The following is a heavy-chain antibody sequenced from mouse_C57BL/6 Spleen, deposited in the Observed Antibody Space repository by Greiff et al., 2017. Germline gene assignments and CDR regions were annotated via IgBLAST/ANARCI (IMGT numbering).Heavy chain of an antibody. CDR2: IWAGGST. D-gene: IGHD1-1*01. CDR1: GFSLTSYG. V-gene: IGHV2-9*02. CDR3: ARDSLYYYGSSYWYFDV. Sequence: VQLVESGPGLVAPSQSLSITCTVSGFSLTSYGVHWVRQPPGKGLEWLGVIWAGGSTNYNSALMCRLSISKDNSKSQVFLKMNSLQTDDTAMYYCARDSLYYYGSSYWYFDVWGAGTTVTVSS. J-gene: IGHJ1*01.